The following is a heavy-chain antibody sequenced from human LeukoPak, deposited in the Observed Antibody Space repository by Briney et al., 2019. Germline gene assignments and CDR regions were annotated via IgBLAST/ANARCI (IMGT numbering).Heavy chain of an antibody. CDR1: GGSISSGSYY. J-gene: IGHJ5*02. CDR2: IYTSGST. V-gene: IGHV4-61*02. D-gene: IGHD3-3*01. Sequence: PSETLSLTCTVSGGSISSGSYYWSWIRQPAGKGLEWIGRIYTSGSTNYNPSLKSRVTISVDTSKNQFSLKLSSVTAADTAVYYCARHYYDSNWFDPWGQGTLVTVSS. CDR3: ARHYYDSNWFDP.